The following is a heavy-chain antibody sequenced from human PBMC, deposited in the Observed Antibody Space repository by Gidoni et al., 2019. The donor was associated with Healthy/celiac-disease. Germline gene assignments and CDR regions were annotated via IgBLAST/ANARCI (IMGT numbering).Heavy chain of an antibody. D-gene: IGHD3-10*01. CDR2: ISYDGSNK. Sequence: QVQLVESGGGVVQPGRSLRLSCAASGFTFCSYAMHWVRQAPGKGLEWVAVISYDGSNKYYADSVKGRFTISRDNSKNTLYLQMNSLRAEDTAVYYCARDIAYYGSGTRFYYGMDVWGQGTTVTVSS. V-gene: IGHV3-30-3*01. J-gene: IGHJ6*02. CDR3: ARDIAYYGSGTRFYYGMDV. CDR1: GFTFCSYA.